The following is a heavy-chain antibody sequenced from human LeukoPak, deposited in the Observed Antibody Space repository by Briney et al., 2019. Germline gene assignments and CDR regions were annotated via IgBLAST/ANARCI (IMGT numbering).Heavy chain of an antibody. Sequence: ASVKVSCKASGGPFSSYAISWVRQAPGQGLEWMGGIIPMFGTASYAQKFQGKVTITADASRRTAYMELNSLRSEDTAVYYCAKETRDSGGYQYWGQGTLVTVSS. CDR1: GGPFSSYA. CDR3: AKETRDSGGYQY. D-gene: IGHD3-22*01. J-gene: IGHJ4*02. V-gene: IGHV1-69*13. CDR2: IIPMFGTA.